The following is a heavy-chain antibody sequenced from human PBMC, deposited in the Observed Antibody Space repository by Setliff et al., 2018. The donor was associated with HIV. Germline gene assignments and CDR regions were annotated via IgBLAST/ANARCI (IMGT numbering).Heavy chain of an antibody. CDR3: ATTGVGVTRYYYYYMDV. J-gene: IGHJ6*03. D-gene: IGHD1-26*01. V-gene: IGHV1-24*01. Sequence: ASVKVSCKLSGYTLTELSMHWVRQAPGKGLEWIGGFDPEDGKTAYAQKLQGRVTMTEDTSTDTAYMELSSLKSEDTAVYYCATTGVGVTRYYYYYMDVWGKGTTVTVSS. CDR2: FDPEDGKT. CDR1: GYTLTELS.